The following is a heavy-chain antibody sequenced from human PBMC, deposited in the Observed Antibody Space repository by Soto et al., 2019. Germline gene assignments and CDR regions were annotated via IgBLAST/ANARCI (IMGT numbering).Heavy chain of an antibody. V-gene: IGHV4-59*01. CDR2: IYYSGST. J-gene: IGHJ4*02. CDR1: GGSISSYY. D-gene: IGHD3-22*01. CDR3: ARERSDYYDSSGYYHTFDY. Sequence: SETLSLTCTVSGGSISSYYWSWIRQPPGKGLEWIGYIYYSGSTNYNPSLKSRVTISVDTSKNQFSLKLSSVTAADTAVYYCARERSDYYDSSGYYHTFDYWGQGTLVTVSS.